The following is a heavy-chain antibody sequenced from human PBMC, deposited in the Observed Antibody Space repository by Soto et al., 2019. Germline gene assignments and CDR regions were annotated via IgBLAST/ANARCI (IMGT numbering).Heavy chain of an antibody. V-gene: IGHV4-59*08. Sequence: SETLSLTCTVSGGSISSYYWSWIRQSPGKGLEWIGYIYYSGSTNYNPSLKSRVTISVDTSKNQFSLKLSSVTAADTAVYYCASSYYYGSGYAFDIWGQGTMVTVSS. CDR1: GGSISSYY. J-gene: IGHJ3*02. CDR2: IYYSGST. D-gene: IGHD3-10*01. CDR3: ASSYYYGSGYAFDI.